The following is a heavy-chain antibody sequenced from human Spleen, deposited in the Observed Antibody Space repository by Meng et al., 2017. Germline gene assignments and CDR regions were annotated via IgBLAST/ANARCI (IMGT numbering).Heavy chain of an antibody. J-gene: IGHJ4*02. Sequence: QVQLGQSGAEVKRPGASVKVSCKASGYTFSSYYMHWVRQAPGQGLEWMGRINPSSGGTIYAQKFQGRVTMTRDTSISTAYMELSRLRSDDTAVYYCARDEGLAAAGSGNDYWGQGTLVTVSS. D-gene: IGHD6-13*01. CDR2: INPSSGGT. CDR3: ARDEGLAAAGSGNDY. CDR1: GYTFSSYY. V-gene: IGHV1-2*06.